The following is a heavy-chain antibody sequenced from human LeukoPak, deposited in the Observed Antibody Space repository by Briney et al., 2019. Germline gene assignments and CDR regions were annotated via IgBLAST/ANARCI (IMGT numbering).Heavy chain of an antibody. D-gene: IGHD2-2*01. CDR3: ARRQGCSSTSCPPDS. CDR1: GYSITTYW. Sequence: KSGESLKICCMGSGYSITTYWIGWVRQMPGKGLEWMGIIYPGDSDTRYSPSFQGQVTMSADKSINTAYLQWSSLQASDTAMYYCARRQGCSSTSCPPDSWGQGTLVTVSS. J-gene: IGHJ4*02. CDR2: IYPGDSDT. V-gene: IGHV5-51*01.